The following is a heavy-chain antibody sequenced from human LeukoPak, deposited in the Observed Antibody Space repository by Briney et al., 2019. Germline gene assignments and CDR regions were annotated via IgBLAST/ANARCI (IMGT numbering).Heavy chain of an antibody. CDR2: ISSSSSYI. Sequence: PGVSLRLSCAASGFTFSSYSMNWVRQGPGKGLEWVSSISSSSSYIYYADSVKGRFTISRDNAKNSLYLQMNSLRAEDTAVYYCARVGRYCSSTSCYQGYFDYWGQGTLVTVSS. D-gene: IGHD2-2*01. J-gene: IGHJ4*02. CDR1: GFTFSSYS. V-gene: IGHV3-21*01. CDR3: ARVGRYCSSTSCYQGYFDY.